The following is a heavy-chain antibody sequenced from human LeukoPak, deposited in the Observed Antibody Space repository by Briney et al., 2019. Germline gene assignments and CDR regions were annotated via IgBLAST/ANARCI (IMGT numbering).Heavy chain of an antibody. CDR2: IKSKTDGGTT. V-gene: IGHV3-15*01. D-gene: IGHD2-2*02. CDR3: TTDAGYCSSTSCYTD. CDR1: GFTFSNAW. J-gene: IGHJ4*02. Sequence: GGSLRLSCAASGFTFSNAWMSWVRQAPGKGLEWVGRIKSKTDGGTTDYAAPVKGRLTISRDDPKNTLYLQMNSLKTEDTAVYYCTTDAGYCSSTSCYTDWGQGTLVTVSS.